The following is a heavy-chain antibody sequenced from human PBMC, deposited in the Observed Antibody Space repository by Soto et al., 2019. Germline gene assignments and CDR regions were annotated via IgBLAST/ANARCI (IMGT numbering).Heavy chain of an antibody. D-gene: IGHD2-2*01. Sequence: VKVSCKVSGYTLTELSMHWVRQAPGKGLEWMGGFDPEDGETIYAQKFQGRVTMTEDTSTDTAYMELSSLRSEDTAVYYCATEYIVVVPAAIRPGAFDIWGQGTMVTVSS. V-gene: IGHV1-24*01. J-gene: IGHJ3*02. CDR1: GYTLTELS. CDR3: ATEYIVVVPAAIRPGAFDI. CDR2: FDPEDGET.